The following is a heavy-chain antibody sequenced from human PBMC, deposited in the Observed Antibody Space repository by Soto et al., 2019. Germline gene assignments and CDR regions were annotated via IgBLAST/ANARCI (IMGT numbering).Heavy chain of an antibody. D-gene: IGHD6-6*01. Sequence: SETLSLTCAVSGYSISSDYYWGWIRQSPGKGLVWIGSIYQSGSTYYNPSLKSRVSISLDMSKNQFSLRLASVTAADTAVYYCAREARTLDWYIDLWGRGTLVTVSS. J-gene: IGHJ2*01. CDR1: GYSISSDYY. CDR2: IYQSGST. V-gene: IGHV4-38-2*01. CDR3: AREARTLDWYIDL.